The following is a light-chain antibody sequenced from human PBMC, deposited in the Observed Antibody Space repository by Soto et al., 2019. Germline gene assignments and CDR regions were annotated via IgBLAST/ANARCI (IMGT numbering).Light chain of an antibody. Sequence: QSVLTQPPSVSGAPGQRVTISCTGSSSNIGAGYDVHWYQQLPGAAPKLLIYGNNIRPSGVPDRFSGSKSGTSASLAITGLQAEDEADYYCQLWDSRSDRFVFGTGTKLTVL. CDR1: SSNIGAGYD. CDR2: GNN. V-gene: IGLV1-40*01. CDR3: QLWDSRSDRFV. J-gene: IGLJ1*01.